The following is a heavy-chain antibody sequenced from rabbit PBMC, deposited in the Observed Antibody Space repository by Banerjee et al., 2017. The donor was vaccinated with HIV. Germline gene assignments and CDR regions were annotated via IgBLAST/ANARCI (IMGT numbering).Heavy chain of an antibody. CDR3: ARDLAGVIGWNFNL. Sequence: QEQLEESGGDLVKPEGSLTLTCTASGSDISGYSISWVRQAPGKGLEWIGCINSSSRNVVYASWATGRFTISKTSSTTVTLQMTSLTAADTATYLCARDLAGVIGWNFNLWGPGTLVTVS. V-gene: IGHV1S45*01. J-gene: IGHJ4*01. D-gene: IGHD4-1*01. CDR2: INSSSRNV. CDR1: GSDISGYS.